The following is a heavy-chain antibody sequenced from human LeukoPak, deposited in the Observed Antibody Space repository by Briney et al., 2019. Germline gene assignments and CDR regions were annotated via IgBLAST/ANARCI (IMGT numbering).Heavy chain of an antibody. CDR3: TPNNRGHY. CDR2: ITHKANNYAT. Sequence: GGSLRLSCAASGFTFSACDMHWVRQASGKGLEWVGRITHKANNYATAYAASLNGRFTISRDDSKNTAYLQMNSLRTEDTAMYYCTPNNRGHYWGQGPLVTVSS. D-gene: IGHD7-27*01. CDR1: GFTFSACD. V-gene: IGHV3-73*01. J-gene: IGHJ4*02.